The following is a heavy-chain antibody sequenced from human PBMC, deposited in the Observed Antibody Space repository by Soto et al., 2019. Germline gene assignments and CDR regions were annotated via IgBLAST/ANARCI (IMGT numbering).Heavy chain of an antibody. CDR1: GYSFISKW. D-gene: IGHD1-26*01. J-gene: IGHJ4*02. CDR3: TRLMGLKWEPIDY. Sequence: GESLKISCQASGYSFISKWIGWVRQMPGKGLEWMGIISPVDSDTKYSPSFQGQVTISADKSISTAYLQWSSLKASDTAMYYCTRLMGLKWEPIDYWGQGTLVTVSS. CDR2: ISPVDSDT. V-gene: IGHV5-51*01.